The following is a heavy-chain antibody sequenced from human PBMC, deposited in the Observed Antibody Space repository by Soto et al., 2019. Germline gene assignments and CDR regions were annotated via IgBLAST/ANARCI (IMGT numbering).Heavy chain of an antibody. Sequence: SETLSLTCTVSGGSISSGGYYWSWIRQHPGKGLEWIGYIYYSGSTYYNPSLKSRVTISVDTSKNQFSLKLSSVTAADTAVYYCARAIFDPNSYFDYWGQGTLVAVSS. CDR1: GGSISSGGYY. CDR3: ARAIFDPNSYFDY. D-gene: IGHD3-9*01. V-gene: IGHV4-31*03. CDR2: IYYSGST. J-gene: IGHJ4*02.